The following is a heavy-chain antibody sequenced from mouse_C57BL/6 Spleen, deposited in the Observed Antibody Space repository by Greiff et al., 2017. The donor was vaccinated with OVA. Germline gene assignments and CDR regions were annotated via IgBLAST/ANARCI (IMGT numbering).Heavy chain of an antibody. V-gene: IGHV1-64*01. J-gene: IGHJ4*01. CDR1: GYTFTSYW. Sequence: QVHVKQPGAELVKPGASVKLSCKASGYTFTSYWMHWVKQRPGQGLEWIGMIHPNSGSTNYNEKFKSKATLTVDKSSSTAYMQLSSLTSEDSAVYYCARWGFYAMDYWGQGTSVTVSS. CDR3: ARWGFYAMDY. CDR2: IHPNSGST.